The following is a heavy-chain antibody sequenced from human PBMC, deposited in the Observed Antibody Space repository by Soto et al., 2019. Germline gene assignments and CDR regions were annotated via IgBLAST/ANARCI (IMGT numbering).Heavy chain of an antibody. V-gene: IGHV4-59*08. Sequence: QVQLQESGPGLVKPSETLSLTCTVSGGSISSYYWSWIRQPPGKGLEWIGYIYYSGSTNYNPSLKSRVTRSVDTSKNQFSLKLSSVTAADTAVYYCARQSNTNGVSIDAFDIWGQGTMVTVSS. CDR1: GGSISSYY. J-gene: IGHJ3*02. D-gene: IGHD2-8*01. CDR2: IYYSGST. CDR3: ARQSNTNGVSIDAFDI.